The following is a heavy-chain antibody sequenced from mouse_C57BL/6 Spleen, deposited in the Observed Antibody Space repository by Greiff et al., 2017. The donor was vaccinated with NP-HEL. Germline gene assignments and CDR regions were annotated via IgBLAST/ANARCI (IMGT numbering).Heavy chain of an antibody. CDR2: IYTGDGDT. J-gene: IGHJ3*01. V-gene: IGHV1-82*01. CDR3: ARSGGYDMGFAY. CDR1: GYAFSSSW. Sequence: QVQLKESGPELVKPGASVKISCKASGYAFSSSWMNWVKQRPGKGLEWIGRIYTGDGDTNYNGKFKGKATLTADKSSRTAYMHLSSLSSEDSAVYFCARSGGYDMGFAYWGQGTLVTVSA. D-gene: IGHD2-2*01.